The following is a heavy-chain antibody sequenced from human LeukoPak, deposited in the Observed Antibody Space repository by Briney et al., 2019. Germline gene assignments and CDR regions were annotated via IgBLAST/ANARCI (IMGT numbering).Heavy chain of an antibody. J-gene: IGHJ5*02. D-gene: IGHD3-22*01. CDR3: ARDLRVGYYDSSGYSP. Sequence: PSETLSLTCTVSGGSISSGGYYWSWIRQHPGKGLEWIGYIYYSGSTYYNPSLKSRVTISVDTSKNQFSLKLSSVTAADTAVYYCARDLRVGYYDSSGYSPWGQGTPVTVSS. CDR1: GGSISSGGYY. CDR2: IYYSGST. V-gene: IGHV4-31*03.